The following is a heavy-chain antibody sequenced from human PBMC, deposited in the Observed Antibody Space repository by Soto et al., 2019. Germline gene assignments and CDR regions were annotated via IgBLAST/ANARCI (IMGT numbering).Heavy chain of an antibody. D-gene: IGHD4-17*01. CDR2: IRSKTNNYAT. CDR3: SRPEALRGPPAY. Sequence: GGSLRLSCAASGFTFSGSAMHWVRQTSGKGLEWIGLIRSKTNNYATVYGASVRGRFTISRDDSKNTAYLQMNSLKTEDTAVYYCSRPEALRGPPAYWGPGTLVTVSS. J-gene: IGHJ1*01. CDR1: GFTFSGSA. V-gene: IGHV3-73*01.